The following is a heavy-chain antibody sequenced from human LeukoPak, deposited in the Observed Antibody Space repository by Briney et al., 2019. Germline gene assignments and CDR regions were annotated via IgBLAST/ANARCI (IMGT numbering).Heavy chain of an antibody. CDR3: ARATDHYYGMDV. V-gene: IGHV4-59*01. CDR2: IYYSGST. CDR1: GGSISSYY. D-gene: IGHD4-17*01. Sequence: SETLSLTCTVSGGSISSYYWSWIRQPPGKGLEWIGYIYYSGSTNYNPSLKSRVTISVDTSKNQFSLKLSSVTAADTAVYYCARATDHYYGMDVWGQGTTVTVSS. J-gene: IGHJ6*02.